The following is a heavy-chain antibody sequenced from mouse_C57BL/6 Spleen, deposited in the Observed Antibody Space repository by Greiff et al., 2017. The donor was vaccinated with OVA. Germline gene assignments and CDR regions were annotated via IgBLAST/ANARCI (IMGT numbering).Heavy chain of an antibody. J-gene: IGHJ3*01. CDR1: GFNIKDDY. V-gene: IGHV14-4*01. Sequence: EVKLMESGAELVRPGASVKLSCTASGFNIKDDYMHWVQQRPEQGLEWIGWIDPENGDTEYASKFQGKATITADTSSNTAYLQLSSLTSEDTAVYYCSIYYDYGAYWGQGTLVTVSA. CDR2: IDPENGDT. D-gene: IGHD2-4*01. CDR3: SIYYDYGAY.